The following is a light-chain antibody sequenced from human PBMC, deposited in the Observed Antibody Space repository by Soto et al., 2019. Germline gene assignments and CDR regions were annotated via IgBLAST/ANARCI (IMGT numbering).Light chain of an antibody. CDR3: QQNHAFPCT. V-gene: IGKV1-39*01. CDR1: QSIGSN. J-gene: IGKJ4*02. CDR2: AAS. Sequence: DLQMTQSPSSLSASVRDRVTITCRASQSIGSNLNWYQQSPGKAPKLLVFAASSKPRWVPFRFDARGSGTYLSLTIYNKKPEDFVNYYRQQNHAFPCTFGEGTKVEVK.